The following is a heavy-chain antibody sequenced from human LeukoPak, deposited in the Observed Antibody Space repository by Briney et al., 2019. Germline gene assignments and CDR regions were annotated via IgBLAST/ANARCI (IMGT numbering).Heavy chain of an antibody. CDR2: INSDGSST. V-gene: IGHV3-74*01. CDR1: GFTFSSYW. CDR3: ARATLGYSYGSTFDY. J-gene: IGHJ4*02. D-gene: IGHD5-18*01. Sequence: GGSLRLSCAASGFTFSSYWMHWVRQAPGKGLVWVSRINSDGSSTSYADSVKGRFTISRDNAKHTLYLQMNSLRAEDTAVYYCARATLGYSYGSTFDYWGQGTLVTVSS.